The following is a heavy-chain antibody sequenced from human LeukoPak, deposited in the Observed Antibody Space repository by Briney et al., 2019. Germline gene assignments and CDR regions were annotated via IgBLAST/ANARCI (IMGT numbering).Heavy chain of an antibody. CDR2: ISSNGDNT. D-gene: IGHD2-21*02. Sequence: GGSLRLSCAASGFTFSSYAMHWVRQAPGKGLEYVSAISSNGDNTYYTNSVKGRFTISRDNSKNTLYLQMGSLRAEDMAVYYCARGSAQAYCGGDCSFDYWGQGTLVTVSS. CDR3: ARGSAQAYCGGDCSFDY. V-gene: IGHV3-64*01. J-gene: IGHJ4*02. CDR1: GFTFSSYA.